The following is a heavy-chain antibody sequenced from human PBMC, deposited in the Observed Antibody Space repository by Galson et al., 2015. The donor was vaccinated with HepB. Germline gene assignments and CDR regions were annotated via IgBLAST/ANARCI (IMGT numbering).Heavy chain of an antibody. CDR1: GYTFTSYG. D-gene: IGHD6-19*01. J-gene: IGHJ6*03. V-gene: IGHV1-18*01. CDR2: ISAYNGNT. Sequence: SVKVSCKASGYTFTSYGISWVRQAPGQGLEWMGWISAYNGNTNYAQKLQGRVTMTTDTSTSTAYMELRSLRSDDTAVYYCARDVFRGGWIGSLYYYYYMDVWGKGTTVTVSS. CDR3: ARDVFRGGWIGSLYYYYYMDV.